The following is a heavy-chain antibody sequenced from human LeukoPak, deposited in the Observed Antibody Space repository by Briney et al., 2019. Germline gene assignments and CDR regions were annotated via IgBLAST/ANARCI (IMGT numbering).Heavy chain of an antibody. CDR2: IYPSGS. Sequence: ASETLSLTCTVSGGSISSYYLSWIRQPAGKGLEWIGRIYPSGSDYNPSLKSRVTMSLDTSKNQFSLRLSSVTAADTAVYYCARDSGTTGEVKFDPWGQGTLVTVSS. CDR3: ARDSGTTGEVKFDP. J-gene: IGHJ5*02. V-gene: IGHV4-4*07. CDR1: GGSISSYY. D-gene: IGHD3-10*01.